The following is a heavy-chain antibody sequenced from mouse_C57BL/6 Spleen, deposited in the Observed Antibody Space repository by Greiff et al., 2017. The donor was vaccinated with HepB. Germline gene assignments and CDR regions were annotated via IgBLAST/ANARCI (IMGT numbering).Heavy chain of an antibody. D-gene: IGHD4-1*01. V-gene: IGHV1-80*01. Sequence: QVQLKESGAELVKPGASVKISCKASGYAFSSYWMNWVKQRPGKGLEWIGQIYPGDGDTNYNGKFKGKATLTADKSSSTAYMQLSSLTSEDSAVYSCARTGTGYFDVWGTGTTVTVSS. CDR1: GYAFSSYW. J-gene: IGHJ1*03. CDR3: ARTGTGYFDV. CDR2: IYPGDGDT.